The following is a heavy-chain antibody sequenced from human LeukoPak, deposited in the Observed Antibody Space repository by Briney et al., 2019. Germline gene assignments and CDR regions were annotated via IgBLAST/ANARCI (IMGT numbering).Heavy chain of an antibody. Sequence: GGSLRLSCAASGSTFSSYGMSWVRQAPGKGLEWVSAISGSGGSTYYADSVKGRFTISRDNSKNTLYLQMNSLRAEDTAVYYCAKLSRYYGSGSFFSFDPWGQGTLVTVPS. J-gene: IGHJ5*02. CDR1: GSTFSSYG. CDR2: ISGSGGST. D-gene: IGHD3-10*01. CDR3: AKLSRYYGSGSFFSFDP. V-gene: IGHV3-23*01.